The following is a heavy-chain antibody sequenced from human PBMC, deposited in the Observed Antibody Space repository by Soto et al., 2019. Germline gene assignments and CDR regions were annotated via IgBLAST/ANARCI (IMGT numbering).Heavy chain of an antibody. CDR3: ARIDMVRGAEIDY. CDR2: INPNSGGT. CDR1: GYTFTGQY. Sequence: QIQLVQSGAEVKKPGASVNVSCKASGYTFTGQYIHWVRQAPGQGLEWMGWINPNSGGTTFAQKFQGRVTLTRDTSISTAYMELSRLKSDDTAMYYCARIDMVRGAEIDYWCQGTLVTVSS. J-gene: IGHJ4*02. V-gene: IGHV1-2*02. D-gene: IGHD3-10*01.